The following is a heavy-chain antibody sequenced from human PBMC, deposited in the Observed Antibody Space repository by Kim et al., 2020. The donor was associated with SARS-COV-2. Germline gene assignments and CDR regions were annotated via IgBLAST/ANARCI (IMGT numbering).Heavy chain of an antibody. D-gene: IGHD3-10*01. Sequence: SVRGRFTTARDNAKNSLYLQMNSLRAEDTAVYYCARGMVGVLWFGEFLYDFWGHGTLVTVSS. CDR3: ARGMVGVLWFGEFLYDF. J-gene: IGHJ4*01. V-gene: IGHV3-11*05.